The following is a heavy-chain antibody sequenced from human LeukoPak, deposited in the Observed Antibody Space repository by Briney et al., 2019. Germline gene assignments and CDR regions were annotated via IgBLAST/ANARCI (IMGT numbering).Heavy chain of an antibody. CDR2: ISSSSSYI. CDR1: GFTFSSYS. CDR3: ARGYSLRGAFDI. J-gene: IGHJ3*02. V-gene: IGHV3-21*01. D-gene: IGHD2-21*01. Sequence: GGSLRLSCAASGFTFSSYSMNWVRQAPGKGLEWVSSISSSSSYIYYAGSVKGRFTISRDNAKNSLYLQMNSLRVEDTAVYYCARGYSLRGAFDIWGQGTMVTVSS.